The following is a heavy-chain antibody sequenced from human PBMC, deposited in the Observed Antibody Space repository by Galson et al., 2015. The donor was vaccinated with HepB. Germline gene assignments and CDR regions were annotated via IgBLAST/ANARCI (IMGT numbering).Heavy chain of an antibody. Sequence: SLRLSCAASGFTFNNYGMFWVRQAPGKGLEWVANIIQDGSEKYFVASVKGRFTISRDNAKNSLYLQMNSLRAEDTAIYFCSRSLDYWGQGTLVTDSS. V-gene: IGHV3-7*03. J-gene: IGHJ4*02. CDR3: SRSLDY. CDR1: GFTFNNYG. CDR2: IIQDGSEK.